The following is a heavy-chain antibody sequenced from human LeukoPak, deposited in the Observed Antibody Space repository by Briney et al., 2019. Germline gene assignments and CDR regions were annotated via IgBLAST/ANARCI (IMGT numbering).Heavy chain of an antibody. CDR1: GFTFSSYA. V-gene: IGHV3-23*01. CDR3: AKGSSSSPSDFDY. Sequence: PGGSLRLSCAASGFTFSSYAMSWVRQAPGKGLEWVSAISGSGGSTYYADSVKGRFTISRDNSKNTLYLQVNSLRAEDAAVYYCAKGSSSSPSDFDYWGQGTLVTVSS. CDR2: ISGSGGST. J-gene: IGHJ4*02. D-gene: IGHD6-6*01.